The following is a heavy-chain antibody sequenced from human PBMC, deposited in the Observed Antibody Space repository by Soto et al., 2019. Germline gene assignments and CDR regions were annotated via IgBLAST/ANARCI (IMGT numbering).Heavy chain of an antibody. CDR1: GFTFINNW. V-gene: IGHV3-7*01. D-gene: IGHD2-21*01. CDR2: IKQDGSES. J-gene: IGHJ5*02. Sequence: LRLSCAASGFTFINNWMSWVRQAPGKGLEWVANIKQDGSESNYADSVKGRFTISRDNAENSLYLQMTSLRAEDTAVYYCASARHIGPWGQGTLVTVSS. CDR3: ASARHIGP.